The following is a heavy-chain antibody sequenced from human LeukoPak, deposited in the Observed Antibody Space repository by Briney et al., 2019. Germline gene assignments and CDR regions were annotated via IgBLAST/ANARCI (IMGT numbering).Heavy chain of an antibody. Sequence: GGSLRLSCAASGFTFSSYWMHWVRPAPGKGLVWVSRINRDGSSTTYADSVKGRVTISRDNTKNPVYLQMNSLRAEDTAVYYCARGRLWNIDYWGQGTLVTVSS. V-gene: IGHV3-74*01. CDR2: INRDGSST. CDR1: GFTFSSYW. D-gene: IGHD1/OR15-1a*01. J-gene: IGHJ4*02. CDR3: ARGRLWNIDY.